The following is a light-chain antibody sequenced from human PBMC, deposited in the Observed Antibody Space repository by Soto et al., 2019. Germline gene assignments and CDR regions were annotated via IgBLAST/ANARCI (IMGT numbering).Light chain of an antibody. J-gene: IGLJ3*02. V-gene: IGLV2-14*01. CDR2: EVS. CDR1: SSDVGAYNY. CDR3: ASYTSSSTWV. Sequence: QSALTQPASVSGSPGQSITISCTGTSSDVGAYNYVYWYQQHPGKAPKLMIYEVSSRPSGVSNRFSGSKSGNTASLTISGLQAEDEADYYCASYTSSSTWVFGGGTKLTVL.